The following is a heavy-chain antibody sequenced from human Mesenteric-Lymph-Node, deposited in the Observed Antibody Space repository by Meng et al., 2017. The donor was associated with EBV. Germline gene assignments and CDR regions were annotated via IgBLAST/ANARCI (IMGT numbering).Heavy chain of an antibody. CDR1: GGSISGSRQY. Sequence: RLQLQESGPGLVKPSATLSLTCTVAGGSISGSRQYWGWIRQPPGKGLEWIGSVYYSGNTFYNPSLKSRVTISVDTSKNQFSLKLNSVTAADTAVYFCARDGKSGWSVGWYFDLWGRGSLVTVSS. D-gene: IGHD6-19*01. CDR3: ARDGKSGWSVGWYFDL. J-gene: IGHJ2*01. V-gene: IGHV4-39*06. CDR2: VYYSGNT.